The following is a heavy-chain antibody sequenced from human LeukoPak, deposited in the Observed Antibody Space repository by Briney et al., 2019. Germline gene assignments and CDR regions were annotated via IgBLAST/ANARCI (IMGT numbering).Heavy chain of an antibody. J-gene: IGHJ4*02. CDR2: ISGSGGST. Sequence: PGGSLRLSCAASGFTFSSYAMSWVRQAPGKGLEWVSAISGSGGSTYYADSVKGRFTISRDNSKNTLYLQMDSLRAGDTAVYYCAKDPIVVVPADTTPLEDYWGQGTLVTVSS. V-gene: IGHV3-23*01. D-gene: IGHD2-2*01. CDR3: AKDPIVVVPADTTPLEDY. CDR1: GFTFSSYA.